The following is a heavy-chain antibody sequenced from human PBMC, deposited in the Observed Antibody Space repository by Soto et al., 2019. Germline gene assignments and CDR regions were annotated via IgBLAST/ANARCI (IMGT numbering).Heavy chain of an antibody. CDR3: ARDVFCGGAPACPDMDV. Sequence: ASVKVSCKASGYTFSGYSITWVRQAPGQGLEWMGRISGYNGNTSYARTLRDRLTLTTDTSTSTAYMELRSLTSDDTAVYYCARDVFCGGAPACPDMDVWGQGTTVTVSS. D-gene: IGHD2-21*01. J-gene: IGHJ6*02. V-gene: IGHV1-18*04. CDR2: ISGYNGNT. CDR1: GYTFSGYS.